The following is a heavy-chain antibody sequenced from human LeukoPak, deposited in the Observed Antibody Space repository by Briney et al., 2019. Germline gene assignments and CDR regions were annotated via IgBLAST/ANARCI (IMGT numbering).Heavy chain of an antibody. D-gene: IGHD1-1*01. V-gene: IGHV5-51*01. CDR2: IYPGDSDT. CDR1: GYIFTHYW. CDR3: ARQDGNSKYYFDY. Sequence: GESLKISCQVSGYIFTHYWIGWVRQMPGKGLEWIGIIYPGDSDTRYRPSFQGQVTISVDKSINTAYLQWSSLKASDTAMYYCARQDGNSKYYFDYWGQGTLVTVSS. J-gene: IGHJ4*02.